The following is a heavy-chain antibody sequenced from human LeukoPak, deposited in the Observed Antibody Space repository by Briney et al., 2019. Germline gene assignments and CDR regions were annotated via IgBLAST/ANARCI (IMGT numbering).Heavy chain of an antibody. Sequence: GASVKVSCKASGYTFTGYYMHWVRQAPGQGLEWMGWINPNSGGTNYAQKFQGRVTMTRDTSISTAYMELSRLRSDDTAVYYCARSLAPDYDSWSGYPYYYYYYGMDVWGQGTTVTVSS. J-gene: IGHJ6*02. V-gene: IGHV1-2*02. D-gene: IGHD3-3*01. CDR1: GYTFTGYY. CDR2: INPNSGGT. CDR3: ARSLAPDYDSWSGYPYYYYYYGMDV.